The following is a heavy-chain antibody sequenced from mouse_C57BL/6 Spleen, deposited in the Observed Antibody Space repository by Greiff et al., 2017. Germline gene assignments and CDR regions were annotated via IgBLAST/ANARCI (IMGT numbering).Heavy chain of an antibody. J-gene: IGHJ3*01. Sequence: QVQLQQPGAELVKPGASVKLSCKASGYTFTSYWMQWVKQRPGQGLEWIGEIDPSDSYTNYNQKFKGKATLTVDPSPSTAYMQLSSLTSEDSAVYYCARGGWEGYWGQGTLVTVSA. CDR3: ARGGWEGY. D-gene: IGHD1-1*02. CDR1: GYTFTSYW. CDR2: IDPSDSYT. V-gene: IGHV1-50*01.